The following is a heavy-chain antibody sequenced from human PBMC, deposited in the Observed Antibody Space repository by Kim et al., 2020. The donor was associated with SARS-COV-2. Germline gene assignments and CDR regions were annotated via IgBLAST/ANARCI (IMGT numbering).Heavy chain of an antibody. D-gene: IGHD6-19*01. CDR2: ISYDGSNK. J-gene: IGHJ4*02. CDR3: ARNKNIGRQWLVPIQD. CDR1: GFTFSSYA. V-gene: IGHV3-30*04. Sequence: GGSLRLSCAASGFTFSSYAMHWVRQAPGKGLEWVAVISYDGSNKYYADSVKGRFTISRDNSKNTLYLQMNSLRAEDTAVYYCARNKNIGRQWLVPIQDWGQGTLVTVSS.